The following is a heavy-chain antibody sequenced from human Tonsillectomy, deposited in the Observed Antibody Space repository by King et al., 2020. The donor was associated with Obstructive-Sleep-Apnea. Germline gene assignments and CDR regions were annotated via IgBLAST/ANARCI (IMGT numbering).Heavy chain of an antibody. J-gene: IGHJ5*02. CDR1: GFTFSSDA. CDR2: IDRSGGST. Sequence: VQLVESGGGLVQPGGSLRLSCAASGFTFSSDAMHWVRQAPGKGLEYVSAIDRSGGSTFYADSVKGRFTISRDNSKNTLYLQMGSLRAEDMAVYYCARDPRRDGDKNWFDLWGEGTLVTVSS. D-gene: IGHD5-24*01. V-gene: IGHV3-64*07. CDR3: ARDPRRDGDKNWFDL.